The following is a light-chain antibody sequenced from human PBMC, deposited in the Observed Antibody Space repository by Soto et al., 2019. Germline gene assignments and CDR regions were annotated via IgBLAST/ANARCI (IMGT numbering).Light chain of an antibody. J-gene: IGKJ1*01. V-gene: IGKV1-5*01. CDR2: DAS. Sequence: GDRVTITCRASQSISSWLAWYQQKPGKAPKLLIYDASSLESGVPSRFSGSGSGTEFTLTISSLQPDDFATYDCQQYNSYPWTFGQGTKVEIK. CDR1: QSISSW. CDR3: QQYNSYPWT.